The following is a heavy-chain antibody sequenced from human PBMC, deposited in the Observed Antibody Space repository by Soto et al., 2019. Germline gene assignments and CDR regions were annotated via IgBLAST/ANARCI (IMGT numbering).Heavy chain of an antibody. Sequence: QVQLVQSGAEVKKPGSSVKVSCKASGGTFSSYAISWVRQAPGQWLEWMGGIIPIFGTANYAQKFQGRVTITADESTSTAYMELSSLRSEDTAVYYCARPSGYYYDSSGYAFDIWGQGTMVTVSS. V-gene: IGHV1-69*01. D-gene: IGHD3-22*01. CDR3: ARPSGYYYDSSGYAFDI. CDR1: GGTFSSYA. J-gene: IGHJ3*02. CDR2: IIPIFGTA.